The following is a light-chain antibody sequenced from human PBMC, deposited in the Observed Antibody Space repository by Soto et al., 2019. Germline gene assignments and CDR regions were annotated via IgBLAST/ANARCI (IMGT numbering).Light chain of an antibody. CDR1: RSVLYKANNKNH. J-gene: IGKJ4*01. CDR3: QQYFDVPFT. Sequence: DIVMTQPPHSLAVSLGEGTNMNCTCSRSVLYKANNKNHLAWYKQKQGQPPQLXSYWASTRESGVPERCSGRGSLTDFTLTIISLEAEDVAFYWCQQYFDVPFTFGGGTKVDIK. V-gene: IGKV4-1*01. CDR2: WAS.